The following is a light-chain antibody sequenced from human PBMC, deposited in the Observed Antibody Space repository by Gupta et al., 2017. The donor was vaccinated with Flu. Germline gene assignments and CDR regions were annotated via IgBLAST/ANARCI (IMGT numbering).Light chain of an antibody. Sequence: PVLTQSSSASASLGSSVTLTCTLSSGRSSYIIAWHQQQPGKAPRYLMKLEGSGSYNKGSGGPDRFSGSSSGADRDLTISNLQSEDEDDYYCETWDSNTLVFGGGTKLTVL. J-gene: IGLJ2*01. CDR1: SGRSSYI. V-gene: IGLV4-60*03. CDR2: LEGSGSY. CDR3: ETWDSNTLV.